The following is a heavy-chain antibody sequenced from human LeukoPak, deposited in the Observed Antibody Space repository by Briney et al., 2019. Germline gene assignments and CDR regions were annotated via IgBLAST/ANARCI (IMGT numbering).Heavy chain of an antibody. CDR2: IYYSGST. CDR1: GGSISSYY. J-gene: IGHJ6*03. Sequence: SETLSLTCTVSGGSISSYYWSWIRQPPGKGLEWIGYIYYSGSTNYNPSLKSRVTISVDTSKNQFSLKLSSVTAADTAVYYCAGGSYYYYYMDAWGKGTTVTVSS. V-gene: IGHV4-59*08. CDR3: AGGSYYYYYMDA.